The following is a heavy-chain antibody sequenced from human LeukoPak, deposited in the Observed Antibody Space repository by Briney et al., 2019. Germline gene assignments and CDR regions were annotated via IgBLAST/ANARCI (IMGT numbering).Heavy chain of an antibody. CDR3: AATMPVGYDYGMDV. J-gene: IGHJ6*02. V-gene: IGHV4-59*08. D-gene: IGHD1-26*01. CDR2: IYNSGST. Sequence: SETLSLTCSVSGGSISRYYWSWIRQPPGKGLEWIGYIYNSGSTNYNPSLKSRVTISVDTSKNQFSLRLTSVTAADTAVYYCAATMPVGYDYGMDVWGQGTTVTVSS. CDR1: GGSISRYY.